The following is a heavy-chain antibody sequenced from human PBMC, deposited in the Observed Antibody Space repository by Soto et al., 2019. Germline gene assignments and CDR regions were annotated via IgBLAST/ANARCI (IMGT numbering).Heavy chain of an antibody. D-gene: IGHD3-22*01. Sequence: QVELVQSGAEVKKPGSSVKVSCQASEDTFRNYAISWVRQAPGHGLEWMGGIIPIFGTANYAQKFQGRVTITADTSANTVYLELSSLRSEDTAVYYFASTKYDSSAYYYWYLGLWGRGTLVTVSS. CDR2: IIPIFGTA. CDR3: ASTKYDSSAYYYWYLGL. CDR1: EDTFRNYA. J-gene: IGHJ2*01. V-gene: IGHV1-69*06.